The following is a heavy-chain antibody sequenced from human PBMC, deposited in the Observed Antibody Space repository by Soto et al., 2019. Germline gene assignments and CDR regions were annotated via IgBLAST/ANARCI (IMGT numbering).Heavy chain of an antibody. Sequence: SPTLSLPCVISGDSVSSSSVAWNWVRQSPSRGLEWLGRTYYRSRWYSDFAVSVRGRIVINADTSKNQFSLQLNSVTPEDTAVYFRARSEEDSDYYYYGLDVWGQGTTVTVSS. CDR2: TYYRSRWYS. J-gene: IGHJ6*02. D-gene: IGHD2-15*01. CDR1: GDSVSSSSVA. CDR3: ARSEEDSDYYYYGLDV. V-gene: IGHV6-1*01.